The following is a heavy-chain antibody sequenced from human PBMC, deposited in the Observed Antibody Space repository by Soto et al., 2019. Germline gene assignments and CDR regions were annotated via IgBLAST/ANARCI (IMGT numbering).Heavy chain of an antibody. J-gene: IGHJ6*02. Sequence: ASVKVSCKASGYSFSTYEINWLRQAPRQGLEWIGWVSAYRDYTDYAEKFQDRVTMTTDTSTNTAYMELRSLTYNDTAVYYCARDRPLYSSSWYPPDYYYYGMDVWGQGTSVTVSS. CDR1: GYSFSTYE. D-gene: IGHD6-13*01. CDR2: VSAYRDYT. CDR3: ARDRPLYSSSWYPPDYYYYGMDV. V-gene: IGHV1-18*01.